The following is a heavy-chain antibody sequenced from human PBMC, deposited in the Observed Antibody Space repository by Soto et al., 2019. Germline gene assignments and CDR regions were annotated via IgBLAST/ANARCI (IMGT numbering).Heavy chain of an antibody. Sequence: GGSLRLSCAASGFTFSRYEMNWVRQAPGKGLEWISYISTSVSTIYYADSVKGRFTISRDNARNSLYLQMNSLRAEDTAVYYCARELAAAGSFDYWGQGTLVTVSS. D-gene: IGHD6-13*01. CDR2: ISTSVSTI. J-gene: IGHJ4*02. CDR3: ARELAAAGSFDY. CDR1: GFTFSRYE. V-gene: IGHV3-48*03.